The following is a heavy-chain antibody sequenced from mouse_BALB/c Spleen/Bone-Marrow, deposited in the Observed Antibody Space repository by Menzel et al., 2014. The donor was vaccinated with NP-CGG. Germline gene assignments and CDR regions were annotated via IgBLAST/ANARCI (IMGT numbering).Heavy chain of an antibody. CDR1: GYTFTTYT. J-gene: IGHJ4*01. CDR3: ARVYGNYDAMDY. Sequence: QVQLQQPGAELARPGASVKMSCRASGYTFTTYTMHWVKQRPGQGLEWIGYINPSSGYTYYNQKFKDKATLTADKSSSAAYLQLSSLTSEDSAVYYCARVYGNYDAMDYWGQGTSGTVSS. D-gene: IGHD2-1*01. CDR2: INPSSGYT. V-gene: IGHV1-4*01.